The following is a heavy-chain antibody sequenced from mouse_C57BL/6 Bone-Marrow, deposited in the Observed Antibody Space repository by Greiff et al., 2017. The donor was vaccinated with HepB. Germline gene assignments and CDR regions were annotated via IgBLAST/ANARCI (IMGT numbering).Heavy chain of an antibody. CDR1: GYTFTSYG. Sequence: QVQLQQSGAELARPGASVKLSCKASGYTFTSYGISWVKQRTGQGLEWIGEIYPRSGNNYYNEKFKGKATLTTDKSSSTAYMELRSLTSEDSAVCFCVRAPILYYFDYWGQGTTLTVSS. V-gene: IGHV1-81*01. CDR3: VRAPILYYFDY. J-gene: IGHJ2*01. CDR2: IYPRSGNN.